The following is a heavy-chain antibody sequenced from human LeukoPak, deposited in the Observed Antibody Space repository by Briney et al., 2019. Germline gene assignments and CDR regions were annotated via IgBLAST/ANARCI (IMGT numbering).Heavy chain of an antibody. CDR3: ASAWGEYSYGPREAALDI. Sequence: GESLKISCKGSGYSFTSYWIGWVRQMPGKGLEWMGIIYPGDSDTRYSPSFQGQVTISADKSISTAYLQWSSLKASDTAMYYCASAWGEYSYGPREAALDIWGQGTMVTVSS. CDR1: GYSFTSYW. V-gene: IGHV5-51*01. J-gene: IGHJ3*02. D-gene: IGHD5-18*01. CDR2: IYPGDSDT.